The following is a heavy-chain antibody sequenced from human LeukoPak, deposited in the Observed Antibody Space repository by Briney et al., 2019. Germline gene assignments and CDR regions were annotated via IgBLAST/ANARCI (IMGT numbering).Heavy chain of an antibody. J-gene: IGHJ4*02. Sequence: ASVKVSCKASGYTFTSYYMHWVRQAPGQGLEWMGIINPSGGSTSYAQKFQGRVTMTRDTSTSTVYMELSSLRSEDTAVYYCARDLGYGDPGVAYYFGYWGQGTLVTVSS. CDR1: GYTFTSYY. CDR2: INPSGGST. D-gene: IGHD4-17*01. V-gene: IGHV1-46*01. CDR3: ARDLGYGDPGVAYYFGY.